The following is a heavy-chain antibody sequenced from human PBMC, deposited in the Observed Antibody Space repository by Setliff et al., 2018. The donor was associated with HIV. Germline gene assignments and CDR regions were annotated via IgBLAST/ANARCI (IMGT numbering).Heavy chain of an antibody. CDR1: GDSISGAGFY. J-gene: IGHJ4*02. Sequence: PSETLSLTCTVSGDSISGAGFYWTWIRQLPGKGLEWIGSIYYSGSTYYNPSLKSRVTISLGTSRWQFSLTLNSVSAADPAVYFCAREAMYYYDTSGHPQGFDYWGQGTLVTVSS. V-gene: IGHV4-31*03. CDR3: AREAMYYYDTSGHPQGFDY. CDR2: IYYSGST. D-gene: IGHD3-22*01.